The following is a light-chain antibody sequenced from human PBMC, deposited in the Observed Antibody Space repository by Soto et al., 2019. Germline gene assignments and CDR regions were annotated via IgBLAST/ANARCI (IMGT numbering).Light chain of an antibody. CDR1: QSISSF. J-gene: IGKJ1*01. CDR3: QQSYTIPRT. Sequence: DIQLTQSAPSLSASIGDRFTIACLASQSISSFLNWYQQKPGQAPKVLIYGASNLQSGVPSRFSGSGSGTDFIFIINSLQPEDFATYYCQQSYTIPRTFGQGTKVDI. CDR2: GAS. V-gene: IGKV1-39*01.